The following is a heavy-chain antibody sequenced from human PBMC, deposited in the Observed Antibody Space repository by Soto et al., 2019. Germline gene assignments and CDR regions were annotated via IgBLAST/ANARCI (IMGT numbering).Heavy chain of an antibody. D-gene: IGHD4-4*01. V-gene: IGHV1-18*01. CDR3: ARAMTTVTNGHYYYYYYMDV. J-gene: IGHJ6*03. CDR1: GYTFTSYG. CDR2: ISAYNGNT. Sequence: ASVKVSCKASGYTFTSYGISWVRQAPGQGLEWMGWISAYNGNTNYAQKLQGRVTMTTDTSTSTAYMELRSLRSDDTAVYYCARAMTTVTNGHYYYYYYMDVWGKGTTVTVSS.